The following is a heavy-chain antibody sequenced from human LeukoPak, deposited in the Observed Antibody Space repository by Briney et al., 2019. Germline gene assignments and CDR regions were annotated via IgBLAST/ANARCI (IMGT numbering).Heavy chain of an antibody. Sequence: GGSLRLSCAASGFTFSSYAMHWVRQAPGKGLEWVAVISYDGSNKYYADSVKGRFTISRDNSKNTLYLQMNSLRAEDTAVYYCARDEWELLHGHRWFDPWGQGTLVTVSS. D-gene: IGHD1-26*01. CDR3: ARDEWELLHGHRWFDP. J-gene: IGHJ5*02. CDR2: ISYDGSNK. CDR1: GFTFSSYA. V-gene: IGHV3-30*04.